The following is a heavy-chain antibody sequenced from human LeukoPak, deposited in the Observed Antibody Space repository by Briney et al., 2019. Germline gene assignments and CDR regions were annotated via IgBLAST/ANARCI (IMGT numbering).Heavy chain of an antibody. Sequence: TSETLSLTWGVSGGSISSTNWWSWVRQSPGQGLEWIGKISLAGRTSYNSSLDGRVIKSLAESSNQLSLNLASVTARDSAIFYCSKESGAFCHFGYWGQENLVIVPS. D-gene: IGHD1-26*01. CDR1: GGSISSTNW. V-gene: IGHV4/OR15-8*01. J-gene: IGHJ4*02. CDR2: ISLAGRT. CDR3: SKESGAFCHFGY.